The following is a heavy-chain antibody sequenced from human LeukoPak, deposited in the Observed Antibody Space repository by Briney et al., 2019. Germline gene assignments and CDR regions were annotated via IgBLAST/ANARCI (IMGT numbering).Heavy chain of an antibody. V-gene: IGHV1-3*01. J-gene: IGHJ4*02. CDR2: INAGNGNT. Sequence: ASVKVSCKASGYTFTSYAMHWVRQAPGQRLEWMGWINAGNGNTKYSQKFQGRVTITRDTSASTAYMELSSLRSEDTAVYYCARNYGGNSYDWYFDYWGQGTLDTVS. D-gene: IGHD4-23*01. CDR1: GYTFTSYA. CDR3: ARNYGGNSYDWYFDY.